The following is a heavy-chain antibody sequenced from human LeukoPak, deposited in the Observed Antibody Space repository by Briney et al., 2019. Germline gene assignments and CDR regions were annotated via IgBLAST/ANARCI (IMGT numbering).Heavy chain of an antibody. D-gene: IGHD3-22*01. Sequence: QAGGSLRLSCAASGFTFSSYWMSWVRQAPGKGLEWVANIKQDGSEKYYVDSVKGRFTISRDNAKNSLYLQMNSLRAEDTAVYYCARGRSYYYDSSGYLMDAFDIWGQGTMVTVSS. CDR3: ARGRSYYYDSSGYLMDAFDI. CDR2: IKQDGSEK. J-gene: IGHJ3*02. V-gene: IGHV3-7*01. CDR1: GFTFSSYW.